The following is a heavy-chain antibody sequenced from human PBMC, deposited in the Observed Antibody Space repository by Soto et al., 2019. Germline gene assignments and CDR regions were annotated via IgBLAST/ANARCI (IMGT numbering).Heavy chain of an antibody. Sequence: QVQLVQSGAEVKKPGASVKVSCKASGYTFISYGIIWVRQAPGQGLEWMGRISAYNGNTNYAQKLQGRVTMTTDTSTSTVYMELRSLRSDDTAVYYCARRRAAAGSSRYGLDVWGQGTTVTVSS. CDR1: GYTFISYG. D-gene: IGHD6-13*01. J-gene: IGHJ6*02. CDR2: ISAYNGNT. CDR3: ARRRAAAGSSRYGLDV. V-gene: IGHV1-18*01.